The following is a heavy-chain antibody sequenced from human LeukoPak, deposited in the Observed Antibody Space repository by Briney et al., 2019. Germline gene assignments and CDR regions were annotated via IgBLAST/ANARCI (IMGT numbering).Heavy chain of an antibody. CDR2: INPSGGST. CDR3: ARGGCTSIRCQSRVNSTGTRGLDP. J-gene: IGHJ5*02. Sequence: ASVKVSCKASGYTFTSYYMHWVRQAPGQGLEWTGIINPSGGSTSYAQKFQGRVTMTRDMSTSTVYMELSSLRSEDTAVYYCARGGCTSIRCQSRVNSTGTRGLDPWGQGTLVTVSS. D-gene: IGHD1-1*01. CDR1: GYTFTSYY. V-gene: IGHV1-46*01.